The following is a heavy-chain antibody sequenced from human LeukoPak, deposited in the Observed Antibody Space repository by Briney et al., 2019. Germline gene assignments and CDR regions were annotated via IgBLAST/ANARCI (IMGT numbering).Heavy chain of an antibody. V-gene: IGHV1-2*02. Sequence: ASVKVSCKASGYTFTGYYMHWVRQAPGQGLEWMGWINPNSGGTNYAQKLQGRVTMTTDTSTSTAYMELRSLRSDDTAVYYCARDSDIVVVPAAIEPNWFDPWGQGTLVTVSS. D-gene: IGHD2-2*01. CDR1: GYTFTGYY. CDR2: INPNSGGT. J-gene: IGHJ5*02. CDR3: ARDSDIVVVPAAIEPNWFDP.